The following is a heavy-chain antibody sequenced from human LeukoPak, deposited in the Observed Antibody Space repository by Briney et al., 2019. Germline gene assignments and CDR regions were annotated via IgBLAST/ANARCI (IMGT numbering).Heavy chain of an antibody. CDR1: GFTFSSYA. CDR2: ISGSGGST. CDR3: ANGRPSGWYEWYFDY. J-gene: IGHJ4*02. V-gene: IGHV3-23*01. D-gene: IGHD6-19*01. Sequence: PGGSLRLSCAASGFTFSSYAMSWVRQAPGKGLEWVSAISGSGGSTYYADSVKGRFTISRDNSKNTLCLQMNSLRAEDTAVYYCANGRPSGWYEWYFDYWGQGTLVTVSS.